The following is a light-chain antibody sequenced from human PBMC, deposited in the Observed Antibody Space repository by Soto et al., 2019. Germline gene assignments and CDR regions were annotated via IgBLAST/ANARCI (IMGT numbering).Light chain of an antibody. CDR2: RNN. Sequence: QSVLTQPTSASVTPGQRVTISCSGSSSNIGSTYVYWYQQPPGTAPKLLIYRNNQRPSGVPDRFSGSKSGTSASLASSVLRSEDEADYNCAALDDSLSGPVFGGGTQLTV. J-gene: IGLJ7*01. V-gene: IGLV1-47*01. CDR1: SSNIGSTY. CDR3: AALDDSLSGPV.